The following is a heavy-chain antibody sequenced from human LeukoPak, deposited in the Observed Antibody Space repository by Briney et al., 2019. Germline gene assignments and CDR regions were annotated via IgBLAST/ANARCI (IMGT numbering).Heavy chain of an antibody. CDR3: ARARKSSGWDNPDY. V-gene: IGHV4-61*02. CDR1: GGSISSGSYY. J-gene: IGHJ4*02. D-gene: IGHD6-19*01. Sequence: SQTLSLTCTVSGGSISSGSYYWSWIRQPAGKGLEWIGRIYTSGSTNYNPSLKSRVTISVDTSKNQFSLKLISVTAADTAVYYCARARKSSGWDNPDYWGQGTLVTVSS. CDR2: IYTSGST.